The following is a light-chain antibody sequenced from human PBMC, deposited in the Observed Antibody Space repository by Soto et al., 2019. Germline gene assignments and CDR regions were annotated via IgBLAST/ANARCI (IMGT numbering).Light chain of an antibody. V-gene: IGLV1-44*01. CDR2: NNN. Sequence: QSVLTQSPSASGAPGQRVSVSCSGGSSNIGSNAVHWYQQLPGTAPKVLIYNNNQRPSGVPDRFSGSKSGTSASLAISGLQSEDEADYYCATWDDSLSGVVFGGGTKVTVL. CDR1: SSNIGSNA. J-gene: IGLJ2*01. CDR3: ATWDDSLSGVV.